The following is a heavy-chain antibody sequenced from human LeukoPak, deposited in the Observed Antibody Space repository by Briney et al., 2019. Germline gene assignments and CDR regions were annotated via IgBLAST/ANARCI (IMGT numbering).Heavy chain of an antibody. CDR1: GFTFSSYA. D-gene: IGHD2-15*01. J-gene: IGHJ4*02. V-gene: IGHV3-23*01. CDR2: ISSSGGST. Sequence: GGSLRLSCAASGFTFSSYAMSWVRQALGKGLEWVSSISSSGGSTYYADSVKGRFTISRDNSKNTLYLQMNSLRAEDTAVYYCAKAREALGYCSGGSCYSVDYWGQGTLVTVSS. CDR3: AKAREALGYCSGGSCYSVDY.